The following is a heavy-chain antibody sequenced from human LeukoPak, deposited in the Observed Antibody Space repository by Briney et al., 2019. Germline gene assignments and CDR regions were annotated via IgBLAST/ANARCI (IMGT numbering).Heavy chain of an antibody. Sequence: PGGSLRLSCAASGFTFSDYYMSWIRQAPGKGLEWVSAISGSGGSTYYADSVKGRFTISRDNSKNTLYLQMNSLRAEDTAVYYCAKSGSRTIFGVVIIDTPTYNWFDPWGQGTLVTVSS. D-gene: IGHD3-3*01. CDR3: AKSGSRTIFGVVIIDTPTYNWFDP. CDR1: GFTFSDYY. J-gene: IGHJ5*02. CDR2: ISGSGGST. V-gene: IGHV3-23*01.